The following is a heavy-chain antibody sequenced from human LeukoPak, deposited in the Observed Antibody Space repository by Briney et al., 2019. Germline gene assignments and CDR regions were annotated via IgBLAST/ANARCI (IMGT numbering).Heavy chain of an antibody. CDR2: IYPGDSDT. CDR3: ARQSASLGSYYFDY. D-gene: IGHD7-27*01. V-gene: IGHV5-51*01. CDR1: GYRFTSYW. Sequence: GESLKISCKGSGYRFTSYWIGWVRPMPGKGLEWMGIIYPGDSDTRYSPSFQGQVTISADKSISTAYLQWSSLKASDTAMYYCARQSASLGSYYFDYWGQGTLVTVSS. J-gene: IGHJ4*02.